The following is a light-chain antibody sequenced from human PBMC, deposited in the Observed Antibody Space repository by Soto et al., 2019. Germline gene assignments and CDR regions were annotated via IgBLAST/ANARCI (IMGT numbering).Light chain of an antibody. CDR3: QQYGSSPLT. CDR1: QSVSSSY. CDR2: GAS. V-gene: IGKV3-20*01. Sequence: EIVLTQSPGTLSLSPGERATLSCRASQSVSSSYLAWYQQKPGQAPRLLIYGASSRATGIPDRFSGSGSGTDFTLTISRREPEAFAVYYCQQYGSSPLTFGGGTKVEIK. J-gene: IGKJ4*01.